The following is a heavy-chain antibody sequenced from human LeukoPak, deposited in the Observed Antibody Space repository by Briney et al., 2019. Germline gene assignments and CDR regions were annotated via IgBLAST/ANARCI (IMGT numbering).Heavy chain of an antibody. J-gene: IGHJ4*02. V-gene: IGHV4-39*01. Sequence: PETLSLTCTVSGGSISSSSYYWGWIRQPPGKGLEWIGNVYYSGSTYYNPSLKSRVTISVDTSKNQFSLKLSSVTAADTAVYYCARLLYGSGSYSNIFDSWGQGTLVTVSS. D-gene: IGHD3-10*01. CDR1: GGSISSSSYY. CDR2: VYYSGST. CDR3: ARLLYGSGSYSNIFDS.